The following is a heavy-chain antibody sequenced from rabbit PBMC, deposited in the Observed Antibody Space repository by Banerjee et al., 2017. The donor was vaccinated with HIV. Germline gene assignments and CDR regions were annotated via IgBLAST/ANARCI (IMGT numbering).Heavy chain of an antibody. CDR2: INTSTGNT. CDR1: GIDFSSYG. D-gene: IGHD4-1*01. J-gene: IGHJ3*01. V-gene: IGHV1S45*01. CDR3: ARDLAGVIGWNFGL. Sequence: QEQLVESGGGLVTLGGSLKLSCKASGIDFSSYGISWVRQAPGKGLGWIGCINTSTGNTVYASWAKGRFTISKTSSTTVTLQMTSLTAADTATYFCARDLAGVIGWNFGLWGQGTLVTVS.